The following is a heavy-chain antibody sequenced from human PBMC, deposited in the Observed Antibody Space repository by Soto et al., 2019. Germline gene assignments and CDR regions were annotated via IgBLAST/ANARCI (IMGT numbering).Heavy chain of an antibody. V-gene: IGHV3-30*04. CDR3: ARVATAMTYDF. Sequence: GGSLRLSCAASGFSLSTNTMHWVRQVPGKGLEWVASISNDGRRKYYADFVKGRFTISRDTPNNILYLEMNSLRAEDTSLYYCARVATAMTYDFWGQGTQVTVSS. D-gene: IGHD2-21*02. J-gene: IGHJ4*02. CDR1: GFSLSTNT. CDR2: ISNDGRRK.